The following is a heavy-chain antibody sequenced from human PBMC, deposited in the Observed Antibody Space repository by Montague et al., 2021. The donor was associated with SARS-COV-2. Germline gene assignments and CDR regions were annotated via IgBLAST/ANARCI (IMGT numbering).Heavy chain of an antibody. V-gene: IGHV3-7*01. J-gene: IGHJ6*02. CDR1: GFTFSSYW. CDR3: ARVGLGIWFGELLSPYYYYGMDV. Sequence: SLRLSCAASGFTFSSYWMSWVRQAPGKGLERVANIKQDGSEKYYVDSVKGRFTISRDNAKNSLYLQMNTLRAEDTAVYYCARVGLGIWFGELLSPYYYYGMDVWGQGTTVTVSS. D-gene: IGHD3-10*01. CDR2: IKQDGSEK.